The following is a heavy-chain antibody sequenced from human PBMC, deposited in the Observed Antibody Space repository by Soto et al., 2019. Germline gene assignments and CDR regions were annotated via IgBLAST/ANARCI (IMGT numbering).Heavy chain of an antibody. CDR3: AREDIQDIVVVVVAPEGLGY. CDR1: GYTFTSYD. CDR2: ISGYNGNS. V-gene: IGHV1-18*01. Sequence: ASVKVSCKASGYTFTSYDISWVRQAPGQGLEWMGRISGYNGNSNYAQNLQGRVTMTTDTSTSTAYMELRSLRSDDTAVYYCAREDIQDIVVVVVAPEGLGYWGQGTLVTVSS. J-gene: IGHJ4*02. D-gene: IGHD2-15*01.